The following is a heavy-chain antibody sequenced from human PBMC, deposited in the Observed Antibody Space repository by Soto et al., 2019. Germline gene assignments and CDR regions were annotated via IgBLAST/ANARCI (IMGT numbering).Heavy chain of an antibody. CDR2: ISYDGNNK. Sequence: GGSLRLSCAASEFTFSNYAMHWVRQAPGKGLQWLAVISYDGNNKYCADSVEGRFTISRDNSKNTVYLQMNSLRLEDTAVYYRGRGPSKSDSSFDHGGKGTLVPVPS. CDR1: EFTFSNYA. CDR3: GRGPSKSDSSFDH. J-gene: IGHJ4*02. V-gene: IGHV3-30*03. D-gene: IGHD2-21*02.